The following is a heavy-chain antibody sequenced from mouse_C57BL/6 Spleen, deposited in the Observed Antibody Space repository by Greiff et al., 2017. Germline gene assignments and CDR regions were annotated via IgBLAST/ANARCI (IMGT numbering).Heavy chain of an antibody. D-gene: IGHD2-4*01. Sequence: VQLQQSGPELVKPGASVKISCKASGYTFTDYYMNWVKQSHGKSLEWIGDINPNNGGTSYNQKFKGKATLTVDKSSSTAYMELRSLTSEDSAVYYCARASYDYDGRVYAMDYWGQGTSVTVSS. CDR3: ARASYDYDGRVYAMDY. V-gene: IGHV1-26*01. J-gene: IGHJ4*01. CDR2: INPNNGGT. CDR1: GYTFTDYY.